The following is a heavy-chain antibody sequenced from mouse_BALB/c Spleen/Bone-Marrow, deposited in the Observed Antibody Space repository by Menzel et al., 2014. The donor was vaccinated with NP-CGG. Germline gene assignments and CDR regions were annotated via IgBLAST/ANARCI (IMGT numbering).Heavy chain of an antibody. V-gene: IGHV4-1*02. Sequence: EVKVVESGGGLVQPGGSLKLSCAASGFDFSRYWMSWVRQAPGKGLEWIGEINADSSTLNYTPSLKDKFIISRDNAKNTLYLQMNKVRSEDTALYYCARPVYRYDPPAYWGQGTTLTVSS. CDR1: GFDFSRYW. CDR3: ARPVYRYDPPAY. J-gene: IGHJ2*01. CDR2: INADSSTL. D-gene: IGHD2-14*01.